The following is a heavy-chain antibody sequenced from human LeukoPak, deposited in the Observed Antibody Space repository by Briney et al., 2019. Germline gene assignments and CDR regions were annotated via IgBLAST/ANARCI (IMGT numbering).Heavy chain of an antibody. CDR3: ARVEGDKWLSFDY. CDR1: GGSISSSSYY. V-gene: IGHV4-61*01. J-gene: IGHJ4*02. D-gene: IGHD6-19*01. CDR2: IYYSGST. Sequence: PSETLSLTCTVSGGSISSSSYYWSWIRQPPGKGLEWIGYIYYSGSTNYNPSLKSRVTISVDTSKNQFSLKLSSVTAADTAVYYCARVEGDKWLSFDYWGQGTLVTVSS.